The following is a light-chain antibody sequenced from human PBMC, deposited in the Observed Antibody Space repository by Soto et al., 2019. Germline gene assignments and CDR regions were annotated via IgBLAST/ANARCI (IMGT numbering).Light chain of an antibody. CDR3: QQYDSYPYT. CDR1: PTINKW. V-gene: IGKV1-5*03. Sequence: DLHMTQSPSTLSASVGDTVTITCRASPTINKWLAWYQQKPGEAPKLLIYKASSLQSGVPSRFSGSGSGTEFTLSISSLQPDDFATYYCQQYDSYPYTFGQGTKVEI. J-gene: IGKJ2*01. CDR2: KAS.